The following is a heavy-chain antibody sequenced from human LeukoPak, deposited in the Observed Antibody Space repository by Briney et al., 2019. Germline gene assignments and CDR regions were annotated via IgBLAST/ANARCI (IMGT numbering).Heavy chain of an antibody. CDR3: ARDRGGGDSSGWYNWFDP. CDR2: INPNSGGT. V-gene: IGHV1-2*04. Sequence: ASVKVSCKASGYTFTGYYMHWVRQAPGQGLEWMGWINPNSGGTNYAQKFQGWVTMTRDTSISTAYMEPSRLRSDDTAVYYCARDRGGGDSSGWYNWFDPWGQGTLVTVSS. J-gene: IGHJ5*02. CDR1: GYTFTGYY. D-gene: IGHD6-19*01.